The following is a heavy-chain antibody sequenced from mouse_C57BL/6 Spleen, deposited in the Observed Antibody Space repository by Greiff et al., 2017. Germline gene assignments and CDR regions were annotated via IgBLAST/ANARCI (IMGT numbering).Heavy chain of an antibody. V-gene: IGHV1-55*01. J-gene: IGHJ2*01. CDR3: ARERTGTPGY. CDR2: IYPGSGST. Sequence: VQLQQPGAELVKPGASVKMSCKASGYTFTSYWMTWVKQRPGQGLEWIGDIYPGSGSTNYNEKFKSKATLTVDTSSSTAYMQLSSLTTEDSAVYYCARERTGTPGYWGQGTTLTVSS. D-gene: IGHD4-1*01. CDR1: GYTFTSYW.